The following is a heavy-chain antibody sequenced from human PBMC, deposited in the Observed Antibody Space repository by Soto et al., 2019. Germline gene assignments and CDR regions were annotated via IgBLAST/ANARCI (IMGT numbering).Heavy chain of an antibody. D-gene: IGHD5-12*01. V-gene: IGHV1-18*04. CDR2: ISGHNGKA. Sequence: ASVKVSCKASGYTFKSYDVMWVRKAPGQGLEWMGWISGHNGKADHAENFQGRVIMTTDTSTATASMDLRGLRSDDTAVYYCARKGYIGNFAMDVWGQGTTVTVSS. CDR3: ARKGYIGNFAMDV. J-gene: IGHJ6*02. CDR1: GYTFKSYD.